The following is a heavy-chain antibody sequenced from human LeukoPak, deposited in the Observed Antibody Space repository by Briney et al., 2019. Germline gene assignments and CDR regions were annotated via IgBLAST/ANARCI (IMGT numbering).Heavy chain of an antibody. D-gene: IGHD3-10*01. CDR3: ARGLSMVRGVIGY. V-gene: IGHV3-23*01. CDR1: GFTFSSYA. J-gene: IGHJ4*02. Sequence: GGSLRLSCAASGFTFSSYAMSWVRQAPGKGLEWVSAIRGSGDRTHYADSVKGRFTISRDNSKNTLYLQMNSLRAEDTAVYYCARGLSMVRGVIGYWGQGTLVTVSS. CDR2: IRGSGDRT.